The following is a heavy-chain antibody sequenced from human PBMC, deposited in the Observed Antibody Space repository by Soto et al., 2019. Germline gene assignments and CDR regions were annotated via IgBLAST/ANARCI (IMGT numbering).Heavy chain of an antibody. CDR2: ISWNSGSI. D-gene: IGHD6-19*01. V-gene: IGHV3-9*01. J-gene: IGHJ3*02. CDR3: AKDMAVAGTGGAFDI. CDR1: GFTFDDYA. Sequence: GGSLRLSCAASGFTFDDYAMHWVRQAPEKGLEWVSGISWNSGSIGYADSVKGRFTISRDNAKNSLYLQMNSLRAEDTALYYCAKDMAVAGTGGAFDIWGQGTMVTVSS.